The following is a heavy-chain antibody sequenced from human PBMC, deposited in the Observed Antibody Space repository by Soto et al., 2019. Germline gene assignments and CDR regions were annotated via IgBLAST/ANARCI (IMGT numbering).Heavy chain of an antibody. V-gene: IGHV4-59*01. CDR2: IYYSGST. CDR1: GGPLSSYY. J-gene: IGHJ4*02. Sequence: SETPSLTCTVPGGPLSSYYWSLIRQSPGKGLEWIGYIYYSGSTNYNPSLKSRVTILIDTSKNQFSLKLSSVTAADTAVYYCARDIRGSGSYFDYWGQGTLVTVSS. D-gene: IGHD3-10*01. CDR3: ARDIRGSGSYFDY.